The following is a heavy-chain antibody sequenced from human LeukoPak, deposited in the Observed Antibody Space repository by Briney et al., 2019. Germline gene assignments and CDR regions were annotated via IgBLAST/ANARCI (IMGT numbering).Heavy chain of an antibody. CDR2: FDPEDGET. CDR3: ATGIYDILTGYRIIDGFDI. J-gene: IGHJ3*02. CDR1: GYTLTELS. V-gene: IGHV1-24*01. Sequence: ASVKVSCKVSGYTLTELSMHWVRQAPGKGLEWMGGFDPEDGETIYAQKFQGRVTMTEDTSTDTAYMGLSSLRSEDTAVYYCATGIYDILTGYRIIDGFDIWGQGTMVTVSS. D-gene: IGHD3-9*01.